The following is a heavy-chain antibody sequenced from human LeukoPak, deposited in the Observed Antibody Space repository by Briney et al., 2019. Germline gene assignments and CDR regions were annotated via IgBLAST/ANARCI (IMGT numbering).Heavy chain of an antibody. V-gene: IGHV3-23*01. D-gene: IGHD2-21*01. Sequence: GGSLRLSCAASGFTFSNFAMNWVRQAPGQGLEWVSTVSGSAGRTDYADYVKGRVTISRDNPKNTLYLKMTVLRAEDTAVYYCAKNRGHCVDGVGPDYYYMDVWGRGTTVTVSS. CDR1: GFTFSNFA. CDR3: AKNRGHCVDGVGPDYYYMDV. CDR2: VSGSAGRT. J-gene: IGHJ6*03.